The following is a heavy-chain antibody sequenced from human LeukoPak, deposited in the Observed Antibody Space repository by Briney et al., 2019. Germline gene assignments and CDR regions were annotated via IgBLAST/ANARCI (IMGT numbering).Heavy chain of an antibody. J-gene: IGHJ6*02. Sequence: PLSLTCSVSGGSFSIVGYYGSWIRQAGGKGLERIGRICTSGSTNYNPPPKSRVTISVDTSKNQFSLNLNSVTAADTAVYYCARDRGFLEWSPYYYYGMDVWGQGTTVTVSS. CDR3: ARDRGFLEWSPYYYYGMDV. CDR1: GGSFSIVGYY. D-gene: IGHD3-3*01. CDR2: ICTSGST. V-gene: IGHV4-61*02.